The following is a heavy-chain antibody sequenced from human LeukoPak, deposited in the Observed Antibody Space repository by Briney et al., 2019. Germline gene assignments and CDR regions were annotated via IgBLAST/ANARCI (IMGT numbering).Heavy chain of an antibody. CDR1: GYTFINYA. V-gene: IGHV1-3*01. Sequence: XSVKVSCKASGYTFINYAIHWVRQAPGQRLEWMGWINAYNGDTEYSQKFQGRVTITRDTSASTAYMELSTLRSEDTAVYYCARGSSSDWPLEYWGRGILVTVSS. CDR2: INAYNGDT. J-gene: IGHJ4*02. D-gene: IGHD6-19*01. CDR3: ARGSSSDWPLEY.